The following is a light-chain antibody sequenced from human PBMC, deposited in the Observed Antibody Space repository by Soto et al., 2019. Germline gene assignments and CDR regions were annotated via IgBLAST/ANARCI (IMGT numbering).Light chain of an antibody. J-gene: IGKJ3*01. CDR1: QSVLDSSNNKIF. CDR2: WAS. CDR3: QQYYTTPFT. V-gene: IGKV4-1*01. Sequence: DIVLTQSPDSLAVSLGERATINCRSSQSVLDSSNNKIFLGWYQQKRGQPPKLLIYWASTRESGVPDRFSGSGSGTDFARTISSLQAEDVAVYYCQQYYTTPFTFGPGTKVDIK.